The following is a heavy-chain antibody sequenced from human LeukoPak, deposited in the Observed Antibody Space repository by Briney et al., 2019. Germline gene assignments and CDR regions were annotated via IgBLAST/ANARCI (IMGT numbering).Heavy chain of an antibody. CDR2: IYHSGST. Sequence: SGTLSLTCAVSGGSISSSNWWSWVRQPPGKGLEWIGEIYHSGSTNYNPSLKSRVTISVDKSKNQFPLKLSSVTAADTAVYYCARVVVPPYYYYYGMDVWGKGTTVTVSS. J-gene: IGHJ6*04. V-gene: IGHV4-4*02. CDR3: ARVVVPPYYYYYGMDV. CDR1: GGSISSSNW. D-gene: IGHD2-2*01.